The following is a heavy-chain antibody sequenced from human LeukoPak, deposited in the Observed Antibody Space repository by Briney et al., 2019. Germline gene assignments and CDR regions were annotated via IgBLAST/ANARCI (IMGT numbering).Heavy chain of an antibody. Sequence: AAVKVSCMASGYTFTRYGISWVRQAPGQGLEWMGWISAYNGNTNYAQKLQGRVTMTTDTSTSTAYMELRSLRSDDAPVYYCARDPYCDSNDYTYFDYWGEGTLVTVSS. CDR2: ISAYNGNT. CDR1: GYTFTRYG. V-gene: IGHV1-18*01. D-gene: IGHD3-22*01. J-gene: IGHJ4*02. CDR3: ARDPYCDSNDYTYFDY.